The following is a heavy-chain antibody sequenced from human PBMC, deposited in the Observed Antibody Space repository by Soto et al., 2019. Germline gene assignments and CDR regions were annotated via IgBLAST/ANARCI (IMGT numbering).Heavy chain of an antibody. D-gene: IGHD4-17*01. CDR2: IRSKAYGGTT. Sequence: GGSLRLSWTASGFTFGDYAMSWVRQAPGKGLGWVGFIRSKAYGGTTEYDESVKGRFTISRDDSKSIAYLQMNSLKTEDTAVYYCTRVVPYGGNSDAFDIWGQGTMVTVSS. CDR3: TRVVPYGGNSDAFDI. V-gene: IGHV3-49*04. CDR1: GFTFGDYA. J-gene: IGHJ3*02.